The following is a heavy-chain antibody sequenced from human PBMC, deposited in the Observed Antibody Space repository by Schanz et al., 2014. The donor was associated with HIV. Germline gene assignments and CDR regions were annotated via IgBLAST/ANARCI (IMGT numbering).Heavy chain of an antibody. J-gene: IGHJ2*01. CDR3: ALSRPSGYGGSWYFDL. CDR2: IYSGGNT. D-gene: IGHD2-15*01. CDR1: GFTVSNNY. Sequence: EVQLVESGGGLIQPGGSLRLSCAASGFTVSNNYMSWVRQAPGKGLECVSVIYSGGNTYYADSVKGRFTVSRDNSKNTLYLQMNSLRAEDTAVYFCALSRPSGYGGSWYFDLWGRGTLVAVSS. V-gene: IGHV3-53*01.